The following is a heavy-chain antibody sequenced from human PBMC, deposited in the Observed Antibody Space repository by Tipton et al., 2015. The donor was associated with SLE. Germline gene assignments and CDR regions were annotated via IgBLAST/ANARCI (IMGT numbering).Heavy chain of an antibody. CDR3: ATGTIFGVGGQY. CDR2: MYLSGST. D-gene: IGHD3-3*01. Sequence: TLSLTCTVSGVSISTYYWAWIRQPAGKGLEWVGRMYLSGSTNYNPSLKSRVTMSVDTSRNQFSLNLASVTAADTAIYYGATGTIFGVGGQYWGQGTLIAVSS. CDR1: GVSISTYY. J-gene: IGHJ4*02. V-gene: IGHV4-4*07.